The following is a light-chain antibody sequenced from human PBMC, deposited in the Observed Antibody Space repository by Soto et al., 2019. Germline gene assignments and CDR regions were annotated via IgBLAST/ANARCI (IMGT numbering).Light chain of an antibody. CDR3: QAWDSSTAEVV. V-gene: IGLV3-1*01. Sequence: SYELTQPPSVSVSPGQTASITCSGDKLGDKYACWYQQKPGQSPVLVIYQDSKRPSGIPELFSGSNSGNTATLTISGTQAMDEADYYCQAWDSSTAEVVFGGGTKLTVL. CDR1: KLGDKY. J-gene: IGLJ2*01. CDR2: QDS.